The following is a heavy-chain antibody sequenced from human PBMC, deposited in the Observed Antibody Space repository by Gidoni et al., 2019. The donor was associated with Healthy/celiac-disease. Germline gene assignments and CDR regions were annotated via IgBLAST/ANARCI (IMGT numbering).Heavy chain of an antibody. CDR2: IIPIFGTA. Sequence: QVQLVQTGAEVQKPGSSVKVSCKASGRTFSSYAISWGRQAPGQGLEWRGGIIPIFGTANYSQKFQGRVTITADESTSTAYMELSSLRSEDTAVYYCANSDILTGYYHYFDYWGQGTLVTVSS. D-gene: IGHD3-9*01. CDR1: GRTFSSYA. J-gene: IGHJ4*02. V-gene: IGHV1-69*01. CDR3: ANSDILTGYYHYFDY.